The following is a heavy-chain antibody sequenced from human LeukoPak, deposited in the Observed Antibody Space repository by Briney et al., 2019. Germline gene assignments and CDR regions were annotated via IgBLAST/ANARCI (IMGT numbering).Heavy chain of an antibody. CDR1: GFTFSSYW. CDR3: VKVAKYYYGSETYYFFEH. CDR2: INQDGTEK. D-gene: IGHD3-10*01. J-gene: IGHJ4*02. V-gene: IGHV3-7*01. Sequence: GGSLRLSCAASGFTFSSYWMSWVRQAPGKGLEWVANINQDGTEKYSVDSVKGRFTISRDNAKNSLYLQMNSLRAEDTAIYYCVKVAKYYYGSETYYFFEHWGQGTPVTASS.